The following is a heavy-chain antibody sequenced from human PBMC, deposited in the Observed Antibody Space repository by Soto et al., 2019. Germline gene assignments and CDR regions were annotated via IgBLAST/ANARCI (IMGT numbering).Heavy chain of an antibody. CDR1: GGSISSGGYY. J-gene: IGHJ5*02. CDR3: ARDHGDYVPWFDP. Sequence: QVQLQESGPGLVKPSQTLSLTCTVSGGSISSGGYYWSWIRQHPGKGLEWIGYIYYSGSTYYNPSLKSRVTISVDTSKNQFSLQLSAVTAADTAVYYCARDHGDYVPWFDPWGQGTLVTVSS. D-gene: IGHD4-17*01. V-gene: IGHV4-31*03. CDR2: IYYSGST.